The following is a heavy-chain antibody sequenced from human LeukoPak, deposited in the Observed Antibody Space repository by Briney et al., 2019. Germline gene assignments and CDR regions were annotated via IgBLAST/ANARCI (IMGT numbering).Heavy chain of an antibody. V-gene: IGHV3-21*01. CDR3: ARDFSLYCGGDCYSYEVWFDP. CDR2: ISSSSSYI. D-gene: IGHD2-21*01. Sequence: GGSLRLSCAASGFTFSSYSMNWVHQAPGKGLEWVSSISSSSSYIYYADSVKGRFTISRDNAKNSLYLQMNSLRAEDTAVYYCARDFSLYCGGDCYSYEVWFDPWGQGTLVTVSS. CDR1: GFTFSSYS. J-gene: IGHJ5*02.